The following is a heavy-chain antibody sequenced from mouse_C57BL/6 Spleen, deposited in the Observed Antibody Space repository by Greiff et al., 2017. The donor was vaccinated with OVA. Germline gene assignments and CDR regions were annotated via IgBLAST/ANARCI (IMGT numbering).Heavy chain of an antibody. CDR1: GFTFTSYW. D-gene: IGHD2-4*01. CDR3: ARNYYDYLDY. CDR2: IYPSDSET. V-gene: IGHV1-61*01. Sequence: QVQLPPPGAELVRPGSSVQLSCKASGFTFTSYWMDWVQQRPGQGLEWIGNIYPSDSETHYNQKFKDKATLTVDKSSSTAYMQLSSLTSEDSAVYYCARNYYDYLDYWGQGTTLTVSS. J-gene: IGHJ2*01.